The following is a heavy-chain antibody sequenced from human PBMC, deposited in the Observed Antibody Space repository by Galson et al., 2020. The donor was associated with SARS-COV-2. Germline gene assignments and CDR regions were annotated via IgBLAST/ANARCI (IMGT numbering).Heavy chain of an antibody. Sequence: PGGSLRLSCVVSGFTVNSNYMTWVRQAPGKGLEWVSVIHGDGSTYYADSVKGRFTISRDNSKNTLYLQMNSLRAEDTAVYYCARERKYYYGSGTYLYYFDYWGQGSLVTVS. D-gene: IGHD3-10*01. J-gene: IGHJ4*02. CDR1: GFTVNSNY. V-gene: IGHV3-53*01. CDR3: ARERKYYYGSGTYLYYFDY. CDR2: IHGDGST.